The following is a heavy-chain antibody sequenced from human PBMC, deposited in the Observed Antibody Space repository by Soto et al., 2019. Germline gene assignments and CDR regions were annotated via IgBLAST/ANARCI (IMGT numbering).Heavy chain of an antibody. Sequence: GGSLRLSCAASGFTFSDYYMSWIRQAPGKGLEWVSYITCSGSTIYYADSVKGRFTISRDNAKNSLYLQMNSLRAEDTAVYYCARENEQWVAADNWGQGTLVTVSS. D-gene: IGHD6-19*01. CDR3: ARENEQWVAADN. J-gene: IGHJ4*02. CDR1: GFTFSDYY. CDR2: ITCSGSTI. V-gene: IGHV3-11*01.